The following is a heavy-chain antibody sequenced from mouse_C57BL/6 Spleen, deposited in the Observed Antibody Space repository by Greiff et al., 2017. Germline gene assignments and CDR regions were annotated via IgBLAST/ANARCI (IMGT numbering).Heavy chain of an antibody. V-gene: IGHV1-22*01. CDR2: INPNNGGT. CDR3: ARDYGSRTGAMDY. CDR1: GYTFTDYN. J-gene: IGHJ4*01. Sequence: EVQLQQSGPELVKPGASVKMSCKASGYTFTDYNMHWVKQSHGKSLEWIGYINPNNGGTSYNQKFKGKATLTVNKSSSTAYMELRSLTSEDSAVYYFARDYGSRTGAMDYWGQGTSVTVSS. D-gene: IGHD1-1*01.